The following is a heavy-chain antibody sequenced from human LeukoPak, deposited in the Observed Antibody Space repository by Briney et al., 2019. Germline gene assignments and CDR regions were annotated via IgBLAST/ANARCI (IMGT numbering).Heavy chain of an antibody. V-gene: IGHV4-34*01. J-gene: IGHJ4*02. CDR2: INHSGRT. CDR3: GGGWSAGYYSSLDL. Sequence: SQTLSLTCAVYGGSLSGYYWSWIRQPPRNGLEWIGEINHSGRTNYNPSLKSRVTISVDTSKNQFSLKLSSVTAADTAVYYCGGGWSAGYYSSLDLGGQGTRVSVFS. CDR1: GGSLSGYY. D-gene: IGHD3-9*01.